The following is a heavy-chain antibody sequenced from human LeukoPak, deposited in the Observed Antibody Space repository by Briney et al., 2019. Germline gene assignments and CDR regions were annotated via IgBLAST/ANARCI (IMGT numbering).Heavy chain of an antibody. CDR2: INQDGSEK. J-gene: IGHJ6*03. Sequence: GGSLRLSCAASGFTFSTYWMNWVRQAPGKGLEWVANINQDGSEKHYVDSVKGRFTISRDNAKNSLYLLMNSLRADDTAAYYCARVRGAGLQYYYMDVWGKGTTVTVSS. D-gene: IGHD1-26*01. CDR1: GFTFSTYW. CDR3: ARVRGAGLQYYYMDV. V-gene: IGHV3-7*01.